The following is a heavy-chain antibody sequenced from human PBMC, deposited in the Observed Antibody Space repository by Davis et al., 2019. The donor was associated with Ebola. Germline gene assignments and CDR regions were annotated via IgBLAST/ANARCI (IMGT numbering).Heavy chain of an antibody. CDR3: ARDRGSRPFDY. CDR2: INPSGGST. J-gene: IGHJ4*02. CDR1: GYTFTSYY. D-gene: IGHD3-10*01. Sequence: ASVKVSCKASGYTFTSYYMHWVRQVPGQGLEWMGIINPSGGSTSYAQKFQGRVTMTRDTSTSTVYMELSSLRSEDTAGYYCARDRGSRPFDYWGQGTLVTVSS. V-gene: IGHV1-46*01.